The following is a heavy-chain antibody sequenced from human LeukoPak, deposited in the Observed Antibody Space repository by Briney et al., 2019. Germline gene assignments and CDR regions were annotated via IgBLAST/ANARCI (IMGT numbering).Heavy chain of an antibody. CDR3: ARAGYSYGIISYFDS. CDR1: GFTFSSYS. J-gene: IGHJ4*02. V-gene: IGHV4-34*01. CDR2: VST. D-gene: IGHD5-18*01. Sequence: GSLRLSCAASGFTFSSYSMNWVRQPPGKGLEWIGVSTYYNPSLKNRVTICRDTSKNQFSLKLSSVTAADTAIYYCARAGYSYGIISYFDSWGQGTLVTVSS.